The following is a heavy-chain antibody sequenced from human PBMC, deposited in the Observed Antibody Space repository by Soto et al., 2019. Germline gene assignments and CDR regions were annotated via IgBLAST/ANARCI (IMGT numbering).Heavy chain of an antibody. CDR3: AKDSGYYDSSGYLRP. CDR2: ISYDGSNK. J-gene: IGHJ5*02. Sequence: PGGSLRLSCAASGFTFSSYGMHWVRQAPGKGLEWVAVISYDGSNKYYADSVKGRFTISRDNSKNTLYLQMNSLRAEDTAVYYCAKDSGYYDSSGYLRPWGQGTLVTGSS. CDR1: GFTFSSYG. V-gene: IGHV3-30*18. D-gene: IGHD3-22*01.